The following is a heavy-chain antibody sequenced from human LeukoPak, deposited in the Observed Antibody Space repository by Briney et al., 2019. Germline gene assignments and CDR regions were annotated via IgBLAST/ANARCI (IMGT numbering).Heavy chain of an antibody. Sequence: GRSPRLSCAASGFTFDDYAMHWVRQAPGKGLEWVSAISGSGGSTYYADSVKGRFTISRDNSKNTLYLQMNSLRAEDTAVYYCAKVLDDSSGYYYGFDYWGQGTLVTVSS. V-gene: IGHV3-23*01. CDR1: GFTFDDYA. D-gene: IGHD3-22*01. CDR3: AKVLDDSSGYYYGFDY. J-gene: IGHJ4*02. CDR2: ISGSGGST.